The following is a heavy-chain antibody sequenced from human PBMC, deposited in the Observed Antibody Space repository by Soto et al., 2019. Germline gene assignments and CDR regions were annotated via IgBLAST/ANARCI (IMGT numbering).Heavy chain of an antibody. V-gene: IGHV3-23*01. J-gene: IGHJ4*02. CDR2: ISGSGGST. D-gene: IGHD5-18*01. CDR1: GFTFSSYA. Sequence: EVQLLESGGGLVQPGGSLRLSCAASGFTFSSYAMSWVRQAPGKGLEWVSDISGSGGSTYYADSVKGRFTISRDNSKNTLYLQMNSLRAEDTAVYYCAKWERGSSYGSGYWGQGTLVTVSS. CDR3: AKWERGSSYGSGY.